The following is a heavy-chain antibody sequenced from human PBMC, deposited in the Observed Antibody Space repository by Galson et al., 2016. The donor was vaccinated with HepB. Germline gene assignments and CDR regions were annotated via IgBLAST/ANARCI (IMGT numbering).Heavy chain of an antibody. CDR3: ARDGGQSLPLYYGMDV. CDR1: GFTFSDYY. D-gene: IGHD1-26*01. V-gene: IGHV3-11*01. CDR2: ISISGSTK. Sequence: LRLSCAASGFTFSDYYMSWIRQAPGKGLEWVSYISISGSTKSYADSVRGRFTISRDNAKNSLYLQMNSLRAEDTAVYYCARDGGQSLPLYYGMDVWGKGTPVTVST. J-gene: IGHJ6*04.